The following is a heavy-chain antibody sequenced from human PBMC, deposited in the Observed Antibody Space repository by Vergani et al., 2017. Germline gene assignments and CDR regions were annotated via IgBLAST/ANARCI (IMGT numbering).Heavy chain of an antibody. D-gene: IGHD3-10*01. V-gene: IGHV4-39*01. CDR2: LYYSGST. CDR1: GGPISSSCYY. Sequence: QLQLQESGPGLVKPWDTLYVTCTVSGGPISSSCYYWGWIRQTPGKGLEWIGSLYYSGSTYYNPYLKSRITITVDTTKNQISVKLSSVAGADTAVYYCGGQGEIRGLDYWGQGTLVTVSS. CDR3: GGQGEIRGLDY. J-gene: IGHJ4*02.